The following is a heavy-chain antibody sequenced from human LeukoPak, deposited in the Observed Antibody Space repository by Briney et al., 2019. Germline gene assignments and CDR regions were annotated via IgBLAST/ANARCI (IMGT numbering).Heavy chain of an antibody. V-gene: IGHV4-59*12. J-gene: IGHJ4*02. CDR1: GGSICSYY. CDR2: IYHSGST. CDR3: ARLVIVRPAYFYFDY. Sequence: SETLSLTCTVSGGSICSYYWSWIRQPPGKGLEWIGYIYHSGSTYYNPSLKSRVTISVDRSKNQFSLKLSSVTAADTAVYYCARLVIVRPAYFYFDYWGQGTLVTVSS. D-gene: IGHD3-22*01.